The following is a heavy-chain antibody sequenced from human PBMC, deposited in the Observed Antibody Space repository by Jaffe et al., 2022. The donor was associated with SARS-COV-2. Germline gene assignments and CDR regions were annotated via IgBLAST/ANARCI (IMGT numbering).Heavy chain of an antibody. CDR2: INAGNGNT. V-gene: IGHV1-3*01. CDR1: GYTFTSYA. J-gene: IGHJ5*02. D-gene: IGHD6-13*01. CDR3: ARDRRVAAAEKAWFDP. Sequence: QVQLVQSGAEVKKPGASVKVSCKASGYTFTSYAMHWVRQAPGQRLEWMGWINAGNGNTKYSQKFQGRVTITRDTSASTAYMELSSLRSEDTAVYYCARDRRVAAAEKAWFDPWGQGTLVTVSS.